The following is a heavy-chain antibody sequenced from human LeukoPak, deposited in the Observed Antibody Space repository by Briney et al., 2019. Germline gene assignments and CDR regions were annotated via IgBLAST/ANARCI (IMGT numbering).Heavy chain of an antibody. CDR2: INGDGSTS. J-gene: IGHJ4*02. D-gene: IGHD1-1*01. V-gene: IGHV3-74*01. CDR1: GFTFSSYW. Sequence: GGSLRLSCAASGFTFSSYWMHWIRQAPGKGLVWVSRINGDGSTSNYADSVKGRFTISRDNAKNTLYLQMNSLRAEDTAVYYCARASNRNSINFDYWGQGTLVTVSS. CDR3: ARASNRNSINFDY.